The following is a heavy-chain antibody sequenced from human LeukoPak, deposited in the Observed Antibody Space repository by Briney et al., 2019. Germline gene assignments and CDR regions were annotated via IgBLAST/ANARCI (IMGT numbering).Heavy chain of an antibody. V-gene: IGHV4-39*01. CDR2: IYYSGST. J-gene: IGHJ4*02. D-gene: IGHD3-22*01. Sequence: SETLSHTCTVSGGSISSSSYYWGWIRQPPGKGLEWIGSIYYSGSTYYNPSLKSRVTISVDTSKNQFSLKLSSVTAADTAVYYCARHNRITMIVVDPYYFDYWGQGTLVTVSS. CDR1: GGSISSSSYY. CDR3: ARHNRITMIVVDPYYFDY.